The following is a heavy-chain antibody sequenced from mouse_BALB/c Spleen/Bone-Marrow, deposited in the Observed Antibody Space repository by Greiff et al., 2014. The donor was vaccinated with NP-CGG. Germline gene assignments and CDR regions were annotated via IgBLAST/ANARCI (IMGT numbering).Heavy chain of an antibody. CDR2: IYPNNGGT. Sequence: VQLKESGPELVKPGASVKISCKTSGYTFTEYTMHWVKQRHGKSLEWIGGIYPNNGGTSYNQKFKGKATLTVDKSSSTAYMELRSLTSEDSSVYYCARRGSYYAMDYWGQGTSVTVSS. CDR3: ARRGSYYAMDY. CDR1: GYTFTEYT. J-gene: IGHJ4*01. V-gene: IGHV1-18*01.